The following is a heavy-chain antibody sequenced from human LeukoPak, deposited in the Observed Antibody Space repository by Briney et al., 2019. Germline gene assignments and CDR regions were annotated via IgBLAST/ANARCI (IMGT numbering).Heavy chain of an antibody. CDR3: AKDPSATVTPNYFDY. CDR1: GFTFSSYG. Sequence: GGSLRLSCAASGFTFSSYGMHWVRQAPGKGLEGVAFIRHDGSNKFYADSVRGRFTISRDNSKNTLFLQMDGLRTEDTAVYYCAKDPSATVTPNYFDYWGQGTLVTVSS. CDR2: IRHDGSNK. V-gene: IGHV3-30*02. D-gene: IGHD4-11*01. J-gene: IGHJ4*02.